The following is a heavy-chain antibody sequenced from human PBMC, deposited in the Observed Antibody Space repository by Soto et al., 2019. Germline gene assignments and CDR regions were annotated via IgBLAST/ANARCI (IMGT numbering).Heavy chain of an antibody. CDR1: GFTFSSYA. D-gene: IGHD2-21*02. CDR2: ISYDGSNK. V-gene: IGHV3-30-3*01. J-gene: IGHJ3*02. Sequence: GGSLRLSCAASGFTFSSYAMHWVRQAPGKGLEWVAVISYDGSNKYYADSVKGRFTISRDNSKNTLYLQMNSLRAEDTAVYYCASGGYDVYCGGDCYARGFGAFDIWGQGTMVTVSS. CDR3: ASGGYDVYCGGDCYARGFGAFDI.